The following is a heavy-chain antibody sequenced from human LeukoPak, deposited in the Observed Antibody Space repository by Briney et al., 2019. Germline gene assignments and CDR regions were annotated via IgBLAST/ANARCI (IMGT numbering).Heavy chain of an antibody. CDR3: ARGYDVGSSSWYALSTYYYYYMDV. CDR1: GFTFSSYW. V-gene: IGHV3-74*01. Sequence: GGSLRLSCAASGFTFSSYWMHWVLQAPGKGLVWVSRINSDGSSTSYADSVKGRFTISRDNAKNTLYLQMNSLRAEDTAVYYCARGYDVGSSSWYALSTYYYYYMDVWGKGTTVTVSS. D-gene: IGHD6-13*01. J-gene: IGHJ6*03. CDR2: INSDGSST.